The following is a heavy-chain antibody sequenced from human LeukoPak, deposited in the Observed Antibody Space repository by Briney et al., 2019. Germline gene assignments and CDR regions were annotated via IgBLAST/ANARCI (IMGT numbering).Heavy chain of an antibody. CDR3: ARERSGSFDY. V-gene: IGHV4-59*01. Sequence: SETLSLTCTVSGGSISSYYWSWIRQPPGKGLECIGYIYYSGSTNYNPSLKSRVTISVDTSKNQFSLKLSSVTAADTAVYYCARERSGSFDYWGQGTLVTVSS. D-gene: IGHD3-3*01. J-gene: IGHJ4*02. CDR1: GGSISSYY. CDR2: IYYSGST.